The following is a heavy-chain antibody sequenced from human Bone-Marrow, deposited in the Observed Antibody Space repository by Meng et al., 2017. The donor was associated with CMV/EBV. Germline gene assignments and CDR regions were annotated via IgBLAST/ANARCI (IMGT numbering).Heavy chain of an antibody. CDR3: ARGQYSSSPEGLGY. CDR2: ISAYNGNT. V-gene: IGHV1-18*01. D-gene: IGHD6-6*01. J-gene: IGHJ4*02. Sequence: ASVKVSCKASGYTFTSYGVSWVRQAPGQGLEWMGWISAYNGNTNDAQKLQGRVTMTTDTSTSTAYMELRSLRSDDTAVYYCARGQYSSSPEGLGYWGQGTLVTVSS. CDR1: GYTFTSYG.